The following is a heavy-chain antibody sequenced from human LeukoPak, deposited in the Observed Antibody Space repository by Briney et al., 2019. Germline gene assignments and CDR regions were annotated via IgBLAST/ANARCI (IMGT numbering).Heavy chain of an antibody. CDR2: IKQDGSEQ. Sequence: GGSLRLSCVGSGFSFSSYWMAWVRQAPGKGLEWVASIKQDGSEQRYVDSVKGRFTISRDNAKNSLFLQMNRLGAEDTAVYYCATSPNPFHMWGQGTKVTVS. CDR1: GFSFSSYW. J-gene: IGHJ3*02. V-gene: IGHV3-7*01. CDR3: ATSPNPFHM.